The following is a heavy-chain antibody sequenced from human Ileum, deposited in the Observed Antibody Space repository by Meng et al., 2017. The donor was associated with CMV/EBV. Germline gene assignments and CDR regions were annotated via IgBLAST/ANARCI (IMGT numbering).Heavy chain of an antibody. CDR3: AKDSWGGAWLELDY. CDR1: GFTFSSYG. D-gene: IGHD6-19*01. Sequence: GESLKISCAASGFTFSSYGMHWVRQAPGKGLEWVAFIRYDGRYKYYADSVKGRFTISRDNSRNTLYLQMNSPRAEDTAVYYCAKDSWGGAWLELDYWGQGTLVTVSS. V-gene: IGHV3-30*02. CDR2: IRYDGRYK. J-gene: IGHJ4*02.